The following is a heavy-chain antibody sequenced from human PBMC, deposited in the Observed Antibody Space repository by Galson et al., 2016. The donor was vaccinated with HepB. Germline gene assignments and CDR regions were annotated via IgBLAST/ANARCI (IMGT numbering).Heavy chain of an antibody. V-gene: IGHV3-30*03. Sequence: SLRLSCAASGFTFSSFGMHWVRQAPGKGLKWVAVISSDGNNKYFADSVKGRFTISRDNSENTLYLQMNSLRAEDTAVYYCATPLGYCSGGTCYGGYFYGMDVWGQGTTVIVSS. CDR1: GFTFSSFG. CDR3: ATPLGYCSGGTCYGGYFYGMDV. J-gene: IGHJ6*02. D-gene: IGHD2-15*01. CDR2: ISSDGNNK.